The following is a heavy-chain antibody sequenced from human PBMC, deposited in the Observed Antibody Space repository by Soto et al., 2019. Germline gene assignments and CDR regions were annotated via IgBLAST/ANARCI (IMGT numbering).Heavy chain of an antibody. J-gene: IGHJ4*02. D-gene: IGHD6-19*01. CDR2: ISGSGGST. CDR3: AKDRTLTGYSSGWYHFDY. Sequence: GVSLSLSCAASGFTFSSYAMSWVRPAPGKGLEWVSAISGSGGSTYYADSVKGRFTISRDNSKNTLYLQMNSLRAEDTAVYYCAKDRTLTGYSSGWYHFDYWGQGTLVTVSS. CDR1: GFTFSSYA. V-gene: IGHV3-23*01.